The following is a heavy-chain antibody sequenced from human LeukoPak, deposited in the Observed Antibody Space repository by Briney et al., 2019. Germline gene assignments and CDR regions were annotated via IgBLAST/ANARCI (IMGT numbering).Heavy chain of an antibody. J-gene: IGHJ4*02. D-gene: IGHD2-2*01. CDR3: ARDHAYRADY. CDR1: GFTFSNDW. Sequence: GSLSLSCAASGFTFSNDWMCWVRQAPGKGLEWVANINQDESKKYYADSVKGRFTISRDNAKNSLYLQMSSLTAEDTAIYYCARDHAYRADYWGQGTLVTVSS. V-gene: IGHV3-7*01. CDR2: INQDESKK.